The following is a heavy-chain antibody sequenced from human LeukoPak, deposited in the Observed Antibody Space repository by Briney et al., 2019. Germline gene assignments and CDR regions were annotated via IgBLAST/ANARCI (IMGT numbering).Heavy chain of an antibody. CDR1: GGSISSYY. CDR2: IYTSGST. V-gene: IGHV4-4*09. CDR3: ARQYGIFGAFDI. J-gene: IGHJ3*02. Sequence: PSETLSLTCTVSGGSISSYYWSWLRQPPGKGLGWIGYIYTSGSTNYNPALKSRVTISVDTSKNQFTLKLSSVAAADTAVYDCARQYGIFGAFDIWGQGTMVTVSS. D-gene: IGHD3-3*01.